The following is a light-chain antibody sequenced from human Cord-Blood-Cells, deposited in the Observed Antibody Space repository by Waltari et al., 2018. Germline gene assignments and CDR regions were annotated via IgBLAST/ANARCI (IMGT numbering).Light chain of an antibody. Sequence: DIVMTQSPLSLPVTPGEPASIPCRSSQSLLHSNGYNYLDWYLQKPGQSPQLLIYLGSNRASGVPDRFSGSGSGTDVTLKISRVEAEDVGVYYCMQALQTRYTFGQGTKLEIK. J-gene: IGKJ2*01. V-gene: IGKV2-28*01. CDR3: MQALQTRYT. CDR2: LGS. CDR1: QSLLHSNGYNY.